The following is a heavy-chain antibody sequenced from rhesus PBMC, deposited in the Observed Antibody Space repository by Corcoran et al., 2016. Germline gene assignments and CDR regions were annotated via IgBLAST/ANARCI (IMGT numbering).Heavy chain of an antibody. CDR2: IAGSGGST. CDR1: GGSIRRNY. V-gene: IGHV4-173*01. CDR3: ARHHSGGGYFDY. Sequence: QLQLQESGPGLVKPSETLSLTCAVPGGSIRRNYWSCIRTPPGKGLEWIGRIAGSGGSTDYNPSLKSRVTMSTDTSKNQFSLKLSSVTAADTAVYYCARHHSGGGYFDYWGQGVLVTVSS. D-gene: IGHD6-37*01. J-gene: IGHJ4*01.